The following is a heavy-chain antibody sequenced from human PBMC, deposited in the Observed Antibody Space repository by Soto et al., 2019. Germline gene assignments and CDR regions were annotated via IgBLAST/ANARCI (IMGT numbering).Heavy chain of an antibody. J-gene: IGHJ5*02. Sequence: PGGSLRLSCSASGFTFSEYSMHWVRQAPGKGLQYFPTISSDGDITYYADSVKGRFTISRDNSKNTLYLQMNSLRPEDTAVYYCVKVSTFYDILTGYYSTNFFDPWGQGTLVTV. CDR3: VKVSTFYDILTGYYSTNFFDP. V-gene: IGHV3-64D*06. D-gene: IGHD3-9*01. CDR1: GFTFSEYS. CDR2: ISSDGDIT.